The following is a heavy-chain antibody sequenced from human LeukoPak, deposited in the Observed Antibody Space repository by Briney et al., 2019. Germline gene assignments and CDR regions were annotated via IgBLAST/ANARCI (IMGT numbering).Heavy chain of an antibody. J-gene: IGHJ3*02. Sequence: GASVKVSCKASGGTFSSYAISWVRQAPGQGLEWMGGIIPIFSTANYAQKFQGRVTITADESTSTAYMELSSLRSEDTAVYYCARDYDILTGYNYDAFDIWGQGTMVTVSP. CDR1: GGTFSSYA. D-gene: IGHD3-9*01. CDR3: ARDYDILTGYNYDAFDI. V-gene: IGHV1-69*13. CDR2: IIPIFSTA.